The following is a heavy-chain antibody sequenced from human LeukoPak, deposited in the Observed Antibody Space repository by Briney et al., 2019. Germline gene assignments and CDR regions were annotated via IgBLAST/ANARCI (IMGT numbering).Heavy chain of an antibody. V-gene: IGHV4-39*07. D-gene: IGHD6-19*01. CDR1: GGSISSSSYY. CDR3: ARITDLSVATDY. Sequence: TASETLSLTCTVSGGSISSSSYYWGWIRQPPGKGLEWIGSIYYSGSTYYNPSLKSRVTISVDTSKNQFSLKLTSVTAADTAVYYCARITDLSVATDYWGQGTLVTVSS. CDR2: IYYSGST. J-gene: IGHJ4*02.